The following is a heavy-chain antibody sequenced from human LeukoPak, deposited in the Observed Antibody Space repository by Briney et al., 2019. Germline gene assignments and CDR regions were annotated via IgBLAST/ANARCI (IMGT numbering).Heavy chain of an antibody. CDR3: TQKVGLEIKYVWGRDKKYYFDY. CDR2: IRSKASGWTK. D-gene: IGHD3-16*01. CDR1: GFTLGDYA. J-gene: IGHJ4*02. V-gene: IGHV3-49*04. Sequence: PGGSLRLSCTASGFTLGDYAMSWVRQAPGKGLEWVGCIRSKASGWTKEYAASVKGRITISRDDCKSIAYLEMNSLKTEDRDVYYCTQKVGLEIKYVWGRDKKYYFDYWGQGTLVTVSS.